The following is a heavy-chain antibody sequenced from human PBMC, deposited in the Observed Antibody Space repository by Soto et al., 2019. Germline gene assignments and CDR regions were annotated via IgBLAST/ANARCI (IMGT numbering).Heavy chain of an antibody. CDR2: IYYSGST. Sequence: SETLSLTCTVSVGSISSSSYYWGWIRQPPGKGLERIGSIYYSGSTYYNPSLKSQVTISVDTSKNQISLKLSSVTAADTAVYYCARLVYDSSGYRPGWGQGTLVTVS. CDR3: ARLVYDSSGYRPG. V-gene: IGHV4-39*01. J-gene: IGHJ4*02. CDR1: VGSISSSSYY. D-gene: IGHD3-22*01.